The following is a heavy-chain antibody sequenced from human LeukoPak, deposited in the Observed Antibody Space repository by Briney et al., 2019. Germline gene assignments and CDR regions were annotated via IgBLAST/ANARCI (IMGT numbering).Heavy chain of an antibody. CDR2: ISYRGST. J-gene: IGHJ5*02. CDR1: GGSISGYY. D-gene: IGHD3-9*01. CDR3: ARGFDGVAGWFDP. Sequence: SETLSLTCTVCGGSISGYYWSLIRQPPGKGLEWIGYISYRGSTKYNPSLKSRATISVDTSKNQFSLKLSSVIAADTAVYYCARGFDGVAGWFDPWGQGTLVIVSS. V-gene: IGHV4-59*01.